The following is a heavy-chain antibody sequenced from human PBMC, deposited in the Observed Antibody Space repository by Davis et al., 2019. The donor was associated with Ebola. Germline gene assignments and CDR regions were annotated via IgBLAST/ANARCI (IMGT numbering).Heavy chain of an antibody. CDR3: ARRQYYYDSSGYHIGAFDI. CDR2: IYHSGST. Sequence: MPSETLSLTCTVSGYSISSGYYWGWIRQPPGKGLEWIGSIYHSGSTYYNPSLKSRVTISVDTTKSQFALRLTSVTAADTAVYYCARRQYYYDSSGYHIGAFDIWGQGTMVTVSS. CDR1: GYSISSGYY. D-gene: IGHD3-22*01. J-gene: IGHJ3*02. V-gene: IGHV4-38-2*02.